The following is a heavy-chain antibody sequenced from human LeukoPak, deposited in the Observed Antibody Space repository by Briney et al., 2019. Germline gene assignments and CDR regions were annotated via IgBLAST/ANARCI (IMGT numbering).Heavy chain of an antibody. CDR1: GGSISSGGYY. CDR3: ARDRVIDDAFDI. Sequence: SETLSLTCTVSGGSISSGGYYWSWIRQHPGKGLEWIGYIYYSGSTYYNPSLKSRVTISVDTSKNQFSLKLSSVTVADTAVYYCARDRVIDDAFDIWGQGTMVTVSS. J-gene: IGHJ3*02. D-gene: IGHD2-21*01. V-gene: IGHV4-31*03. CDR2: IYYSGST.